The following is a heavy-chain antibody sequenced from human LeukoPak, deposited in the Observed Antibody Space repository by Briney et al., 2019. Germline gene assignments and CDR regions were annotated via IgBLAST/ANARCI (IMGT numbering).Heavy chain of an antibody. D-gene: IGHD4-17*01. J-gene: IGHJ4*02. Sequence: PGGSLRLSCAASGFTFSSYGMHWVRQAPGKGLEWVAVISYDGSNKYYADSVKGRFTISRDNSKNTLYLQMNSLRAEDTAVYYCARDGGFRDYGDFFFDYWGQGTLVTVSS. CDR1: GFTFSSYG. V-gene: IGHV3-30*03. CDR2: ISYDGSNK. CDR3: ARDGGFRDYGDFFFDY.